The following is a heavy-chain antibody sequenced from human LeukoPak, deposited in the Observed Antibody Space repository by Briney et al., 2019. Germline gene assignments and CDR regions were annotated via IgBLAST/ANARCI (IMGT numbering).Heavy chain of an antibody. D-gene: IGHD3-3*01. J-gene: IGHJ4*02. CDR1: GFTFSSYS. CDR3: ARAQPLTIRSLDY. CDR2: ISSSSSYI. V-gene: IGHV3-21*01. Sequence: GGSLRLSCAASGFTFSSYSMNWVCQAPGKGLEWVSSISSSSSYIYYADSVKGRFTISRDNAKNSLYLQMNSLRAEDTAVYYCARAQPLTIRSLDYWGQGTLVTVSS.